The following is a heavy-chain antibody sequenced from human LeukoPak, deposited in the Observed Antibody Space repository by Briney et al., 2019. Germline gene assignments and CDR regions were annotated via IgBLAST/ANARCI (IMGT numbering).Heavy chain of an antibody. J-gene: IGHJ6*03. Sequence: SETLSLTCTVSGGSISSGGYYWSWIRQPPGKGLEWIGYIYHSGSTYYNPSLKSRVTISVDRSKNQFSLKLSSVTAADTAVYYCARETIFGVVKGYYYYMDVWGKGTTVTVSS. V-gene: IGHV4-30-2*01. CDR1: GGSISSGGYY. CDR3: ARETIFGVVKGYYYYMDV. CDR2: IYHSGST. D-gene: IGHD3-3*01.